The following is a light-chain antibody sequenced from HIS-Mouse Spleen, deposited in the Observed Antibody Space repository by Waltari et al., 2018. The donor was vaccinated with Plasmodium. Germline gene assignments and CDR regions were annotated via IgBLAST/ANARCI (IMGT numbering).Light chain of an antibody. CDR3: CSYAGSYARV. J-gene: IGLJ3*02. Sequence: QSALTQPRSVSGSPGQSVTISCTGTSSDVGGYNYVSWYQQHPGKAPKLMIYDVSKLPSGVPVRFSGAKAGNTAFLTISGLQAGDEADSYCCSYAGSYARVFGGGTKLTVL. CDR1: SSDVGGYNY. CDR2: DVS. V-gene: IGLV2-11*01.